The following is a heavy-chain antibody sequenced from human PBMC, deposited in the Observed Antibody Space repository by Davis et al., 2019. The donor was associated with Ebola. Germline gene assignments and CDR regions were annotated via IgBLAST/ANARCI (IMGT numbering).Heavy chain of an antibody. CDR2: ISAYNGNT. Sequence: ASVKVSCKASGYTFTSYGISWVRQAPGQGLEWMGWISAYNGNTNYAQKLQGRVTITADKSTSTAYMDLSSLRSEDTAVYYCARGHDSTYGMDVWGQGTTVTVSS. CDR3: ARGHDSTYGMDV. J-gene: IGHJ6*02. CDR1: GYTFTSYG. V-gene: IGHV1-18*01. D-gene: IGHD2-21*02.